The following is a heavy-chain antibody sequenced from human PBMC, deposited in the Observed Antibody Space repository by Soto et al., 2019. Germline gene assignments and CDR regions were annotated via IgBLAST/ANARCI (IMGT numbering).Heavy chain of an antibody. V-gene: IGHV4-34*01. J-gene: IGHJ4*02. D-gene: IGHD3-22*01. CDR2: INHSGST. CDR1: GGSFSGYY. Sequence: SSETLSLTCAVYGGSFSGYYWSWIRQPPGKGLEWIGEINHSGSTNYNPSLKSRVTISVDTSKNQFSLKLSSVTAADTAVYYCARGSSGYYYSLVYWGQGTLVTVSS. CDR3: ARGSSGYYYSLVY.